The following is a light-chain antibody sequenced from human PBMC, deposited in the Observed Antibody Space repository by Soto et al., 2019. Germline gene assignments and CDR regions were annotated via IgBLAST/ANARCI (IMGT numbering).Light chain of an antibody. CDR3: LQDFSFPLT. CDR2: TAS. CDR1: QGMRND. V-gene: IGKV1-6*01. J-gene: IGKJ4*01. Sequence: AIQMTQSPSSLSASVGDRVTITCRASQGMRNDLAWYQRKPGKAPKLLIYTASSLQNGVPPRFSGSGSDTVFTLTIDSLQPEDFATYYCLQDFSFPLTFGGGTKVEIK.